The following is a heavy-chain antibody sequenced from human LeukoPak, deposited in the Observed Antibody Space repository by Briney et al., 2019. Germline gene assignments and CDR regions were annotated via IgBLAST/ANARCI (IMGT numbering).Heavy chain of an antibody. CDR2: IKEDETEI. D-gene: IGHD6-13*01. CDR3: ARVGSSWDILDY. J-gene: IGHJ4*02. CDR1: GFTFTNYW. V-gene: IGHV3-7*01. Sequence: GGSLRLSCTASGFTFTNYWMSWVRQAPGKGLEWVANIKEDETEIRYLDSVKGRFTISRDNAKNSLYLQMDSLRAKDTAVHYCARVGSSWDILDYWGQGTLVTVSS.